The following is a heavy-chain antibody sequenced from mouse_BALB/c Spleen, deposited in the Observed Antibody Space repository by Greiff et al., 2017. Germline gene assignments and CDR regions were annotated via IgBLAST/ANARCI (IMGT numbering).Heavy chain of an antibody. CDR1: GDSITSGY. CDR2: ISYSGST. Sequence: EVKLQESGPSLVKPSQTLSLTCSVTGDSITSGYWNWIRKFPGNKLEYMGYISYSGSTYYNPSLKSRISITRDTSKNQYYLQLNSVTTEDTATYYCAKIYYGNYWFAYWGQGTLVTVSA. D-gene: IGHD2-1*01. CDR3: AKIYYGNYWFAY. J-gene: IGHJ3*01. V-gene: IGHV3-8*02.